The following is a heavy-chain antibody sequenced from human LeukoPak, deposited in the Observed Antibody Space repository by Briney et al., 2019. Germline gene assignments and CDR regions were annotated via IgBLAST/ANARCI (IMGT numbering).Heavy chain of an antibody. D-gene: IGHD3-9*01. CDR1: GFTFSSYT. J-gene: IGHJ4*02. V-gene: IGHV3-21*01. CDR2: ISGSSRYT. CDR3: ARATGYFDWLFPFDY. Sequence: GESLRLSCAASGFTFSSYTMNWVRQAPGKGLEWLSSISGSSRYTYYADSVEGRFTISRDNAKNSLYLQINSLRAEDTAVYYCARATGYFDWLFPFDYWGQGTLVTVSS.